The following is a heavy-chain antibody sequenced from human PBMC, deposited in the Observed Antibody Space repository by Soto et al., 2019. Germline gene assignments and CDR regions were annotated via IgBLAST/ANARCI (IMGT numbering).Heavy chain of an antibody. V-gene: IGHV3-7*04. D-gene: IGHD2-2*01. Sequence: EVQLVESGGGLVQPGGSLRLSCAASGFTCNNYWMTWVRQAPGKGLEWVANIKQDGSETYYVDSVEGRFTISRDNAKNSVYLQMNSLRVEDTAVYYCARELGYCSSSSCWSDDWGQGTLVTVSS. CDR3: ARELGYCSSSSCWSDD. J-gene: IGHJ4*02. CDR2: IKQDGSET. CDR1: GFTCNNYW.